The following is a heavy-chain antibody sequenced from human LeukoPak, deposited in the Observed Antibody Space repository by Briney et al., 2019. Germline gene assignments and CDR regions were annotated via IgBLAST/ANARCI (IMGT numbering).Heavy chain of an antibody. V-gene: IGHV3-30-3*01. Sequence: GGSLRLSCAASGFTFSTYSMHWVRQAPGKGLEGVAVISYDGSSKYYGDSVKGRFTISRDNSKSTLYLQMNSLTGEDTAVYYCAREIVATIGFDYWGQGTLVTVSS. D-gene: IGHD5-12*01. J-gene: IGHJ4*02. CDR3: AREIVATIGFDY. CDR1: GFTFSTYS. CDR2: ISYDGSSK.